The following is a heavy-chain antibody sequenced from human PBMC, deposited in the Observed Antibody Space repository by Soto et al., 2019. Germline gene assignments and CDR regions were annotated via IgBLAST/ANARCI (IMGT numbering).Heavy chain of an antibody. CDR2: IYYSGST. J-gene: IGHJ5*02. V-gene: IGHV4-59*01. D-gene: IGHD3-22*01. CDR1: GGSISSYY. Sequence: SSETLSLTCTVSGGSISSYYWSWIRQPPGKGLEWIGYIYYSGSTNYNPSLKSRVTISVDTSKNQFSLKLSSVTAADTAVYYCARVRYYDSSGYPRWFDPWGQGTLVTVSS. CDR3: ARVRYYDSSGYPRWFDP.